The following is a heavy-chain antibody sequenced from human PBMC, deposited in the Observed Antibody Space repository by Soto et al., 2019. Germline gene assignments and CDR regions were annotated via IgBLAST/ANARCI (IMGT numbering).Heavy chain of an antibody. D-gene: IGHD3-3*01. CDR2: IYWDDDK. J-gene: IGHJ4*02. V-gene: IGHV2-5*02. CDR3: AHRVLRTVFGLVATTAIYFDF. Sequence: QITLNESGPTQVKPRQTLTLTCTFSGFSLTTSGVGVGWIRQSPGKAPEWLAPIYWDDDKRYSPSLKSRLTIHKDTSKNQVVLTMAELDPADTATYYCAHRVLRTVFGLVATTAIYFDFWGQGTPVAVSS. CDR1: GFSLTTSGVG.